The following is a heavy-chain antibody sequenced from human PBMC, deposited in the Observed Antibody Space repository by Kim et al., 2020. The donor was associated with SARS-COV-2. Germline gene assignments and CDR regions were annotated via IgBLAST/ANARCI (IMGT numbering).Heavy chain of an antibody. CDR2: ITDDGSNK. CDR3: GRSPMRQLPHVNYYYGM. J-gene: IGHJ6*01. V-gene: IGHV3-33*05. Sequence: GGSLRLSCAASGFTFSSYGMHWVRQAPGKGLEWVAVITDDGSNKYYADPVRGGFTVSGDTPKNALQMQRTSVRAEATAVYYVGRSPMRQLPHVNYYYGM. D-gene: IGHD5-18*01. CDR1: GFTFSSYG.